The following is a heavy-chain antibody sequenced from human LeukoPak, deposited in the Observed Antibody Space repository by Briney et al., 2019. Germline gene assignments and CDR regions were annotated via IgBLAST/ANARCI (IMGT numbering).Heavy chain of an antibody. CDR2: IYYTGST. CDR1: GGSISSSSYY. J-gene: IGHJ4*02. V-gene: IGHV4-39*07. Sequence: PSETLSLTCTVSGGSISSSSYYWGWIRQPPGKGLEWIGSIYYTGSTYYNPSLKSRVTISVDTSKNQFSLRLSSVTAADTAVYYCARGWPYYFDYWGQGTLVTVSS. D-gene: IGHD2-15*01. CDR3: ARGWPYYFDY.